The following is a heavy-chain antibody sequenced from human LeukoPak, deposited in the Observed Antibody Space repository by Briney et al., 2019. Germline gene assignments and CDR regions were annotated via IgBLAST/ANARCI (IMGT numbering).Heavy chain of an antibody. Sequence: GGSLRLSCAASGFTFSDHWMHWVRQAPGKGLVWVSRINGAGSHSTYADSVKGRFTISRDNSKNTLYLQMNSLRAEDTAVYYCARNMVRGVIIRGAFDYWGQGTLVTVSS. CDR3: ARNMVRGVIIRGAFDY. J-gene: IGHJ4*02. D-gene: IGHD3-10*01. CDR2: INGAGSHS. CDR1: GFTFSDHW. V-gene: IGHV3-74*01.